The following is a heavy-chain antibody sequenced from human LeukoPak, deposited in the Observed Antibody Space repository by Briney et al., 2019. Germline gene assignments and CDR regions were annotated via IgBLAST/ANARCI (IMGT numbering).Heavy chain of an antibody. V-gene: IGHV3-30*18. Sequence: GGSLRLSCAASGFTFSSYGMHWVRQAPGKGLDWVAVISSDGSNTHYADSVKGRFTISRDNSKNTLSLEMNSLTAEDTAVYYCAKEPQFAFDVWGQGTMVTVSS. CDR1: GFTFSSYG. CDR3: AKEPQFAFDV. J-gene: IGHJ3*01. D-gene: IGHD5-24*01. CDR2: ISSDGSNT.